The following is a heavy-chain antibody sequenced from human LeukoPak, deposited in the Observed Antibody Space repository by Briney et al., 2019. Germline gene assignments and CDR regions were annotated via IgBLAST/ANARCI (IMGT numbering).Heavy chain of an antibody. V-gene: IGHV3-43D*03. CDR3: ARAQGYYYDILTGPPSPLYYFDY. Sequence: GGSLRLSCAASGFSFDDYAMHWVRQAPGKGLEWVSLITWDGGNTYYADSVKGRFTISRDNSKNSLYLQMNSLRAEDTAVYYCARAQGYYYDILTGPPSPLYYFDYWGQGTLVTVSS. CDR1: GFSFDDYA. D-gene: IGHD3-9*01. CDR2: ITWDGGNT. J-gene: IGHJ4*02.